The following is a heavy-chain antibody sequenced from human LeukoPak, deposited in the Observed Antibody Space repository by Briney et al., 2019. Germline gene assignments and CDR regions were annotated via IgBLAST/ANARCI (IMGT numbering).Heavy chain of an antibody. CDR3: ARDKEDFWSGNFDY. V-gene: IGHV3-7*01. D-gene: IGHD3-3*01. CDR2: IKQDGSEK. Sequence: GGSLRLSCAVSGFAFSSYWMSWGRRAPGKGVEWVANIKQDGSEKYYVESVKGRFTISTDNAKNSLYLQMNSLRGDDTAVYYCARDKEDFWSGNFDYWAQGPLLRVPS. CDR1: GFAFSSYW. J-gene: IGHJ4*02.